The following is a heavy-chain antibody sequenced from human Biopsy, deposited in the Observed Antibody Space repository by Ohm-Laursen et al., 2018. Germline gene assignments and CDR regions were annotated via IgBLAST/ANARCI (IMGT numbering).Heavy chain of an antibody. J-gene: IGHJ5*02. D-gene: IGHD2-15*01. CDR1: GVTLSGYG. V-gene: IGHV3-21*01. CDR2: ISASSSYI. CDR3: ATEVVRGGIGGHWLDP. Sequence: SLRLSCTASGVTLSGYGMNWVRQAPGKGLEWVSYISASSSYIYYADSVKGRFTVSKENGKNSLYLHMNSLRAEDTAVYYCATEVVRGGIGGHWLDPWGQGTLVTVSS.